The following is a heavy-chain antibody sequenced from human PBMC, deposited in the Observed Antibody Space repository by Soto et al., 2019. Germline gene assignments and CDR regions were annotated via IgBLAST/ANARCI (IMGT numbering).Heavy chain of an antibody. CDR2: ISPKSGGT. J-gene: IGHJ4*02. Sequence: ASVKVSCKASGYTFTGYYMHWVRQAPGQGFEWMGRISPKSGGTNYAQKFQGRDTMTWDTSLNTAYMELSSLISEDTAVYYCARLPGYISDWYYFDLWGQGTLVTVSS. CDR1: GYTFTGYY. V-gene: IGHV1-2*02. CDR3: ARLPGYISDWYYFDL. D-gene: IGHD6-19*01.